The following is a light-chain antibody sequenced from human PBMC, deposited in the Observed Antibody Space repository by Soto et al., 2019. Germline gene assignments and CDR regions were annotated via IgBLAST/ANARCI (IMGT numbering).Light chain of an antibody. CDR1: ISDVGGYNY. J-gene: IGLJ1*01. Sequence: QSMLTQPASLSGSPGQSITISCTGTISDVGGYNYVCWYQQRPGKAPKLMIYEVSNRPSGVSHRFSGSKSGNTASLTISGLQAEDEADYYCSSYTSSSTIYVFRTGTKVTVL. CDR3: SSYTSSSTIYV. V-gene: IGLV2-14*01. CDR2: EVS.